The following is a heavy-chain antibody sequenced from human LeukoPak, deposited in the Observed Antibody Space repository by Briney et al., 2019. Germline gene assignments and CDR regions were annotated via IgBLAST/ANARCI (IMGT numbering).Heavy chain of an antibody. V-gene: IGHV3-53*01. J-gene: IGHJ1*01. CDR2: IYRGGTT. CDR3: ARELQMSGDPPH. Sequence: GGSLRLSCAASGFTVSSNYMSWVRQAPGKGLEWVSVIYRGGTTYYADSMKGRFTISRDSSKNTLYLQMNSLRAGDTAVYYCARELQMSGDPPHWGQGTLVTVSS. D-gene: IGHD4-17*01. CDR1: GFTVSSNY.